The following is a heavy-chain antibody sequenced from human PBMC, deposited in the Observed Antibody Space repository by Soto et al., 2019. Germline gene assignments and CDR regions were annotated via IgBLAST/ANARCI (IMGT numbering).Heavy chain of an antibody. D-gene: IGHD6-6*01. CDR1: GFTFSSYA. V-gene: IGHV3-23*01. CDR3: AKSSSSYTFDY. CDR2: ISGSDDST. J-gene: IGHJ4*02. Sequence: EVQLLESGGGLVQPGESLRLSCAASGFTFSSYAMSWVRQDPGKGLEWVTVISGSDDSTYYADSVKGRFTISRANSKNTLYLQMNSLRAEDTAVYYCAKSSSSYTFDYWGQGTLVTVSS.